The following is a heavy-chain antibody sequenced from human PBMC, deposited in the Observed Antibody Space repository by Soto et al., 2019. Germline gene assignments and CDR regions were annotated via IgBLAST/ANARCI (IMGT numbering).Heavy chain of an antibody. V-gene: IGHV4-39*01. CDR1: GCSISSSSYY. J-gene: IGHJ5*02. CDR2: IYYSGST. CDR3: ARGQRLYNWFDP. Sequence: SETLSLTCTVSGCSISSSSYYWDWIRQPPGKGLEWIGSIYYSGSTYYNPSLKSRVIISVDTSKNQFSLKLSSVTAADTAVYYCARGQRLYNWFDPWGQGTLVTVSS.